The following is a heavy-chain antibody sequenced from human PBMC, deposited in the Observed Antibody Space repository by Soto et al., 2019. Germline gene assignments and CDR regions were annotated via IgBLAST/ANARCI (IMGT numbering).Heavy chain of an antibody. V-gene: IGHV4-59*08. CDR2: IYYSGST. CDR3: ARHNYGSGSTYFDY. D-gene: IGHD3-10*01. Sequence: PSETLSLTCTFSGGSISSYYWSWIRQPPGKGLEWIGYIYYSGSTNYNPSLKSRVTISVDTSKNQFSLKLNSMTAADTAVYYCARHNYGSGSTYFDYCGQGTLVTVSS. J-gene: IGHJ4*02. CDR1: GGSISSYY.